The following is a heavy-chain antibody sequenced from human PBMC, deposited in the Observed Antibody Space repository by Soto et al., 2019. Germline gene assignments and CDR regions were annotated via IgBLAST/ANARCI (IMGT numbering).Heavy chain of an antibody. CDR2: SSAYDGNT. D-gene: IGHD4-17*01. J-gene: IGHJ5*02. V-gene: IGHV1-18*01. CDR1: GYTFTSYG. Sequence: QVQLVQSGAEVKKPGASVKVSCKASGYTFTSYGISWVRQAPGQGLEWMGWSSAYDGNTNYAQKLQDRVTMTTDTVTSTAYMELSSLRSDDTGVYYCSRGDYAGPGGPYNWFDPWGQGTLVTVSS. CDR3: SRGDYAGPGGPYNWFDP.